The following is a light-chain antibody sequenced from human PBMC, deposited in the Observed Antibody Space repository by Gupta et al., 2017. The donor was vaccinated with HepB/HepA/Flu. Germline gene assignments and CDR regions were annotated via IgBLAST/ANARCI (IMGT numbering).Light chain of an antibody. J-gene: IGLJ2*01. Sequence: QSALTQPASVSGSPGQSTTIPCTGTSRDLGGYNYVSWYQQHPGKAPKLLIYDVSNRPSGVSNRFSGSKSGNTASLTISGLQAEDEADYYCSSFTFTTTLVIFGGGTKLTVL. V-gene: IGLV2-14*03. CDR1: SRDLGGYNY. CDR2: DVS. CDR3: SSFTFTTTLVI.